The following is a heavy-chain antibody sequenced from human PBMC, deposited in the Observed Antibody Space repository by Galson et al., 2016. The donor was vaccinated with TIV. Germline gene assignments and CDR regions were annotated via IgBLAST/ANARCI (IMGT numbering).Heavy chain of an antibody. CDR3: ARDLWVIYGDRPFFDY. Sequence: ETLSLTCTVSRGSFQNNYWSWLRQPAGKGLEWIGRVYYSGGSDYNPSLESRVTMSVDTSKNQFPLELTSVTAADTAVYFCARDLWVIYGDRPFFDYWGQGILVTVSS. D-gene: IGHD4-17*01. CDR2: VYYSGGS. V-gene: IGHV4-4*07. J-gene: IGHJ4*02. CDR1: RGSFQNNY.